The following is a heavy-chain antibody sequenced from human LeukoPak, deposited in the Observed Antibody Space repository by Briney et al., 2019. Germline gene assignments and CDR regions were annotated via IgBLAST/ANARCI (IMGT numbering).Heavy chain of an antibody. J-gene: IGHJ4*02. Sequence: ASVKVSCKASGYTFTSYDINWVGQATGQGLGWLGWMNPSSGNTGYAQKFQGRVTMTRNTSISTAYMELSSLRSEDTAVYYCARGYYGDYSLDYWGQGTLVTVSS. CDR2: MNPSSGNT. CDR3: ARGYYGDYSLDY. CDR1: GYTFTSYD. D-gene: IGHD4-17*01. V-gene: IGHV1-8*01.